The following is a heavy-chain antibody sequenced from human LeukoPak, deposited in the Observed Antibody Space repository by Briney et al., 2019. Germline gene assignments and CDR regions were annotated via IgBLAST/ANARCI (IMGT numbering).Heavy chain of an antibody. CDR2: ISSSSSYI. CDR1: GFTFSSYS. V-gene: IGHV3-21*01. Sequence: GGSLRLSCAASGFTFSSYSMNWVRQAPGQGLEWVSSISSSSSYIYYADSVKGRFTISRDNAKNSLYLQMNSLRAEDTAVYYCARLYSSSYYFDYWGQGTLVTVSS. D-gene: IGHD6-6*01. J-gene: IGHJ4*02. CDR3: ARLYSSSYYFDY.